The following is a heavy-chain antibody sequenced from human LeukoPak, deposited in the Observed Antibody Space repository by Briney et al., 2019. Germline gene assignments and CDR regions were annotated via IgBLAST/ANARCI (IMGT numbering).Heavy chain of an antibody. CDR2: INPRGGST. V-gene: IGHV1-46*01. CDR3: ANTRDGYNGNYFDN. D-gene: IGHD5-24*01. Sequence: AASVKVSCKASEYMFTVYYLHWVRQAPGQGLEWLGKINPRGGSTSYAQKFQGRVTMTRDTSTSTVYMELSSLRSEDTAVYYCANTRDGYNGNYFDNWGQGTLVTVSS. CDR1: EYMFTVYY. J-gene: IGHJ4*02.